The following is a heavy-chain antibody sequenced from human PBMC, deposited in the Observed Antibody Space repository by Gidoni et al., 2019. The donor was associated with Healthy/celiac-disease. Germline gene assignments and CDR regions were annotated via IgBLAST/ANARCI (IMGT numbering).Heavy chain of an antibody. J-gene: IGHJ2*01. CDR3: APDYYDSSGPSLVFDL. V-gene: IGHV1-2*02. D-gene: IGHD3-22*01. CDR2: INPNSGGT. CDR1: GYTFTGYY. Sequence: QVQLVQSGAEVKKPGASVKVSCKASGYTFTGYYMHWVRQAPGQGLEWMGWINPNSGGTNYAQKFQGRVTMTRDTSISTAYMELSRLRSDDTAVYYCAPDYYDSSGPSLVFDLWGRGTLVTVSS.